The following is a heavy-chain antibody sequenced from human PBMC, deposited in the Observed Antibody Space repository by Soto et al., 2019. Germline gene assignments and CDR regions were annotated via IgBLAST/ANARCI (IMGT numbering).Heavy chain of an antibody. CDR1: GFAFSSYW. CDR2: ISSNGRNT. D-gene: IGHD6-19*01. J-gene: IGHJ5*02. V-gene: IGHV3-74*01. CDR3: VKASTVTGVGGYR. Sequence: EVQLVESGGGLIQPGGSLRLSCAASGFAFSSYWMQWVRQAPGKGPVWVSRISSNGRNTTYADFVKGRFTISRDNAANTLHLQMSSLTDADTAVYYCVKASTVTGVGGYRWGQETLVTVSS.